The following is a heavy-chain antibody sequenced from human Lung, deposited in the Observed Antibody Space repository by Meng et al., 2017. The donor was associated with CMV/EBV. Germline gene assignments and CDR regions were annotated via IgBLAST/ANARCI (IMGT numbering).Heavy chain of an antibody. CDR1: GHSFTDYY. D-gene: IGHD3-10*01. CDR3: ARDRFRTVRGLFSY. CDR2: INPNSGGT. J-gene: IGHJ4*02. Sequence: SXXVSXKASGHSFTDYYIHWVRQAPGQGLEWMGWINPNSGGTNSAENFQGRVTMTRDTSISTPSMELNRLRSEDTAVYYCARDRFRTVRGLFSYWGQGTXVTCAS. V-gene: IGHV1-2*02.